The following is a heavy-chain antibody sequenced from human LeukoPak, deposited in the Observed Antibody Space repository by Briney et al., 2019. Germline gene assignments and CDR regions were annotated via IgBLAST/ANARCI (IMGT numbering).Heavy chain of an antibody. CDR1: GFTFSSYG. V-gene: IGHV3-33*01. CDR3: ARDSRYCSSTSCHYYFDY. J-gene: IGHJ4*02. Sequence: GGSLRLSCAASGFTFSSYGMHWIRQSPGKGLEWVEVIWYDGSNKYYADSVKGRFTISRDNSKNTLYLQMNGLRAEDTAVYYCARDSRYCSSTSCHYYFDYWGQGTLVTVSS. D-gene: IGHD2-2*01. CDR2: IWYDGSNK.